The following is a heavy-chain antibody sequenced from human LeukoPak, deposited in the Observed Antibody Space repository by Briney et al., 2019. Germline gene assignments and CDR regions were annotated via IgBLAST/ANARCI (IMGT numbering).Heavy chain of an antibody. J-gene: IGHJ3*01. Sequence: SETLSLTCTVPGGSISYYYWSWIRQPPGKGLEWIGYIYYSGSTNYNPSLKSRVTISVDTSKNQFSLNLTSVTTADTAVYYCARVSCSSTSCPRRDALDVWGQGTMVTVSS. D-gene: IGHD2-2*01. V-gene: IGHV4-59*01. CDR1: GGSISYYY. CDR2: IYYSGST. CDR3: ARVSCSSTSCPRRDALDV.